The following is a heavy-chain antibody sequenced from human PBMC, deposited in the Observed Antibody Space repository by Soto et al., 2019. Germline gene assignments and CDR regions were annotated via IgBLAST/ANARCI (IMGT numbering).Heavy chain of an antibody. Sequence: PGESLKISCKGSGYSFTSYWIGWVRQMPGKGLEWMGIIYPGDSDTRYSPSFQGQVTISADKSISTAYLQWSSLKASDTAVYYCARRSLSSGWDDDAFDIWGQGTMVTVSS. V-gene: IGHV5-51*01. CDR2: IYPGDSDT. CDR1: GYSFTSYW. D-gene: IGHD6-19*01. J-gene: IGHJ3*02. CDR3: ARRSLSSGWDDDAFDI.